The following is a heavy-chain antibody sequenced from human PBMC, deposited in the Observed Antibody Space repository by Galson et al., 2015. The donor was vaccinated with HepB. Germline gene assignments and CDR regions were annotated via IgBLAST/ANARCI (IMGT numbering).Heavy chain of an antibody. CDR3: ARLIPIAVAGTGVYYYYYGMDV. Sequence: QSGAEVKKPGESLRISCKGSGYRFSSYWIHWVRQMPGKGLEWMGKIDPSDSYTSYSPSFEGHVTISADKSVSTVYLQWSSLKASDTAMYYCARLIPIAVAGTGVYYYYYGMDVWGQGTTVTVSS. D-gene: IGHD6-19*01. CDR1: GYRFSSYW. CDR2: IDPSDSYT. J-gene: IGHJ6*02. V-gene: IGHV5-10-1*01.